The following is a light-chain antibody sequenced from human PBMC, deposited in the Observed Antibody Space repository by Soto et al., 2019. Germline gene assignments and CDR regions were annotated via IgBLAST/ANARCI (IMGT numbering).Light chain of an antibody. CDR1: SSDIGRYNY. CDR3: SSYISSSTYV. Sequence: ALTQPASVSGSPGQAITISCTGTSSDIGRYNYVSWYQQYPGKAPKFMIYDVSNRPSGVSNRFSGSKSGNTASLTISGLQAEDEADYYCSSYISSSTYVFGTGTKVTVL. V-gene: IGLV2-14*01. J-gene: IGLJ1*01. CDR2: DVS.